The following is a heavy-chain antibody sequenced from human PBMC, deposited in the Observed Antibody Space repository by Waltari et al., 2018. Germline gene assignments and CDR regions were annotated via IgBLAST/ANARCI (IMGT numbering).Heavy chain of an antibody. CDR1: GFTFSSYG. CDR2: ISYDGSNK. J-gene: IGHJ4*02. Sequence: QVQLVESGGGVVQPGRSLRLSCAASGFTFSSYGMHWVRQAPGKGLVWVAVISYDGSNKYYADSVKGRFTISRDDSKNTLYLQMNSLRAEDTAVYYCAKNKGWGQWLVDPFDCWGQGTLVTVSS. CDR3: AKNKGWGQWLVDPFDC. V-gene: IGHV3-30*18. D-gene: IGHD6-19*01.